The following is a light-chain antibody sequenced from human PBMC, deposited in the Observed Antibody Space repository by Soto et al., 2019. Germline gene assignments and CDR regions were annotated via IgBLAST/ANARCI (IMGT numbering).Light chain of an antibody. V-gene: IGKV3-11*01. Sequence: EIVLPPSPAPLSLSPGESATLSCRASQSVSRYFAWFQQKPGRAPSLLIYDASRRATGIPARFSGSGSGTDFTLTISSLEPEDFAVYYCQQRGNWPLTFGGGTKVEIK. CDR1: QSVSRY. J-gene: IGKJ4*01. CDR3: QQRGNWPLT. CDR2: DAS.